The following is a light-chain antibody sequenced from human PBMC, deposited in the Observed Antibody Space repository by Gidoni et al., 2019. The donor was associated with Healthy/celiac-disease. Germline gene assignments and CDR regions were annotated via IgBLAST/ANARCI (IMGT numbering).Light chain of an antibody. CDR2: EVS. Sequence: QSALTQPPSASGSPGQSVTISCTGTSSDVGGYDYVSWYHQHPGKAPKLMIYEVSQRPSGVPDRFSGSKSGNTASLTVSGLQAEDEADYYCSSYAGSNNWVVGGGGTKLTVL. CDR3: SSYAGSNNWVV. V-gene: IGLV2-8*01. J-gene: IGLJ2*01. CDR1: SSDVGGYDY.